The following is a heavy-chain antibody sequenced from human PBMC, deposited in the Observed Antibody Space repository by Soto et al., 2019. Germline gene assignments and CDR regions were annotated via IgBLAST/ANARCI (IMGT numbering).Heavy chain of an antibody. D-gene: IGHD4-4*01. V-gene: IGHV3-21*01. CDR1: GFAFSSYS. CDR3: ARGADYTNSNFDY. J-gene: IGHJ4*02. CDR2: ISSSGDT. Sequence: EVQLVESGGGLVKPGGSLRLSCVVSGFAFSSYSVNWVRQAPGKGLEFISSISSSGDTYYTDSLKGRLAISRDNAKNSLYLHMTSLRVEDTAVYYCARGADYTNSNFDYWGQVTLVTVAS.